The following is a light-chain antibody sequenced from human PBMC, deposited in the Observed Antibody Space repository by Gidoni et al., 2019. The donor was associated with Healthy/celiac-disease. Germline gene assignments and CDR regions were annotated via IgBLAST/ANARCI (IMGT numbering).Light chain of an antibody. CDR3: MQALQPA. CDR1: QSLLHSNGYNY. CDR2: LGS. V-gene: IGKV2-28*01. Sequence: DIVMTQSPLSLPVTPGDPASISCRSSQSLLHSNGYNYLDWYLQKPGQSPQLLIYLGSNRASGVPDRFSGSGSGTDFTLKISRVEAEDVGVYYCMQALQPAFGPGTKVDIK. J-gene: IGKJ3*01.